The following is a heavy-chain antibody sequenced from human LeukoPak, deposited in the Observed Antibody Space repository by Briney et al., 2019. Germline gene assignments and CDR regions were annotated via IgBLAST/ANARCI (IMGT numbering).Heavy chain of an antibody. J-gene: IGHJ4*02. CDR3: AIHYDILTGYYTAFDC. V-gene: IGHV3-23*01. D-gene: IGHD3-9*01. CDR1: GFTFSSYA. Sequence: GGSLRLSCAASGFTFSSYAMSWVRQAPGKGLEWVSAISGSGGSTYYADSVKGRFTISRDNSKNTLYLRMNSLRAEDTAVYYCAIHYDILTGYYTAFDCWGQGTLVTVSS. CDR2: ISGSGGST.